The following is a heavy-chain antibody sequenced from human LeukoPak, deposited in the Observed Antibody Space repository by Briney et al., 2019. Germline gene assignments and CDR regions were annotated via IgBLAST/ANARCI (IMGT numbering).Heavy chain of an antibody. Sequence: ASVKVSCKASGYTFTSYGISWVRQAPGPGLEWMGWISAYNGNTNYAQKLQGRVTMTTDTSTSTAYMELRSLRSDDTAVYYCARDRTVVSATPGAPDYWGQGTLVTVSS. V-gene: IGHV1-18*01. CDR2: ISAYNGNT. J-gene: IGHJ4*02. CDR3: ARDRTVVSATPGAPDY. D-gene: IGHD2-15*01. CDR1: GYTFTSYG.